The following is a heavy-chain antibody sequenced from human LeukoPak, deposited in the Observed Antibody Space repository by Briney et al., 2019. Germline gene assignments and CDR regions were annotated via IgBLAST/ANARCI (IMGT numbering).Heavy chain of an antibody. Sequence: SETLSLTCTVSGGSISSTGYYWGWIRQPPGKGLGWIGTIYYDGSTYYNPSLKSRVTISVDTSKNQFSLKLSSVTAADTAVYYCARHRKSLAYYYDSSGYRIDYWGQGTLVTVSS. CDR3: ARHRKSLAYYYDSSGYRIDY. CDR1: GGSISSTGYY. D-gene: IGHD3-22*01. CDR2: IYYDGST. V-gene: IGHV4-39*01. J-gene: IGHJ4*02.